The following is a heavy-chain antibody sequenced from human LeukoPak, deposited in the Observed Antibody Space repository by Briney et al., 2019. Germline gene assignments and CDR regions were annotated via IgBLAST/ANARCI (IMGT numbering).Heavy chain of an antibody. V-gene: IGHV4-34*01. CDR1: GGSFSGYY. CDR3: ARLEATVLTRTIDY. CDR2: INHSGST. J-gene: IGHJ4*02. D-gene: IGHD4-17*01. Sequence: KPSETLSLTCAVYGGSFSGYYWSWIRQPPGKGLEWIGEINHSGSTNYNPSLKSRVTISVDTSKNQFSLKLGSVTAADTAIYYCARLEATVLTRTIDYWGQGTLVTVSS.